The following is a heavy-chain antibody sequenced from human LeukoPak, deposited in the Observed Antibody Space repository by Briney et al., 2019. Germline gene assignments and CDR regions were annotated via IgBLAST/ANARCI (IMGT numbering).Heavy chain of an antibody. CDR3: ARDRGFGQADV. Sequence: GRSLRLSCAASGFTFSSYAMHWVRQAPGKGLEWVAVISYDGNNEYYADSVKGRFTISRDNSKNTLYLQMNSLRAEDTAVYYCARDRGFGQADVWGKGTTVTVSS. D-gene: IGHD3-10*01. CDR1: GFTFSSYA. CDR2: ISYDGNNE. J-gene: IGHJ6*04. V-gene: IGHV3-30*04.